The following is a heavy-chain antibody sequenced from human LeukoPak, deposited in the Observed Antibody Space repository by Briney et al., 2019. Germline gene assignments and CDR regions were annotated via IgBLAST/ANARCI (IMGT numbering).Heavy chain of an antibody. J-gene: IGHJ4*02. Sequence: GSGGSTYYADSVKGRFTISRDNSKNTLYLQMNSLRAEDTAVYYCAKATVATLRGGYYFDYWGQGTLVTVSS. CDR3: AKATVATLRGGYYFDY. D-gene: IGHD5-12*01. V-gene: IGHV3-23*01. CDR2: GSGGST.